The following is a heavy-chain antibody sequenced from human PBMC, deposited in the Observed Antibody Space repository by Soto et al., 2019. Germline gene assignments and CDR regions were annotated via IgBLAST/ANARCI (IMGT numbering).Heavy chain of an antibody. J-gene: IGHJ4*02. CDR3: ARDLFGADWRYIDY. D-gene: IGHD2-8*02. CDR1: GGSISSGGYY. V-gene: IGHV4-31*03. Sequence: PSETLSLTCTVSGGSISSGGYYWSWIRQHPGKGLEWIGYIYYSGSTYYNPSLKSRVTISVDTSKNQSSLQLSSVTAADTAVYYCARDLFGADWRYIDYWGQGTLVTVSS. CDR2: IYYSGST.